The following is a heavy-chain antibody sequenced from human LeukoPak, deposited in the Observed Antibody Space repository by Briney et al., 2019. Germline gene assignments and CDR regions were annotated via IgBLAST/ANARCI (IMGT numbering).Heavy chain of an antibody. CDR3: ARDAKRTYYSPAEYFQH. V-gene: IGHV3-66*01. J-gene: IGHJ1*01. Sequence: GGSLRLSCAASGFTVSSNYMSWVRQAPGKGLEWVSVIYSGGSTYYADSVKGRFTISRDNSKNTLYLQMNSLRAEDTAVYYCARDAKRTYYSPAEYFQHWGQGTLVTASS. D-gene: IGHD3-10*01. CDR2: IYSGGST. CDR1: GFTVSSNY.